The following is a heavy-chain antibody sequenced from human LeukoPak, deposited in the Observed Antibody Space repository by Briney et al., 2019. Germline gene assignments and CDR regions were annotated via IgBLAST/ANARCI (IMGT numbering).Heavy chain of an antibody. CDR3: ARGPNSNWSGLDF. V-gene: IGHV3-74*01. CDR2: ISPTGSTT. Sequence: GGSLRLSCTASGFSFSGHWMHWARQLPGKGLVWVSRISPTGSTTSYADSVKGRFTVSRDNAKNTLYPQVNNLRAEDTAVYYCARGPNSNWSGLDFWGQGTLLTVSS. J-gene: IGHJ4*02. D-gene: IGHD6-6*01. CDR1: GFSFSGHW.